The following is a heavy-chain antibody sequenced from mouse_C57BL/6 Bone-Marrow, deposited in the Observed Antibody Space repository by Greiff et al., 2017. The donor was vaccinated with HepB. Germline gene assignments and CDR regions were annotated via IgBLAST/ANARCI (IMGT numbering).Heavy chain of an antibody. CDR1: GYTFTSYW. D-gene: IGHD2-5*01. V-gene: IGHV1-55*01. CDR3: ANYSNYAWYFDV. CDR2: IYPGSGST. Sequence: QVHVKQSGAELVKPGASVKMSCKASGYTFTSYWITWVKQRPGQGLEWIGDIYPGSGSTNYNEKFKSKATLTVDTSSSTAYMQLSSLTSEDSAVYYCANYSNYAWYFDVWGTGTTVTVSS. J-gene: IGHJ1*03.